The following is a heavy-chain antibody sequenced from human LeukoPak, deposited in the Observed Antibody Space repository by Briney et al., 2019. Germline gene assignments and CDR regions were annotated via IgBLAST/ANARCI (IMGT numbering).Heavy chain of an antibody. J-gene: IGHJ4*02. V-gene: IGHV3-64*01. D-gene: IGHD3-22*01. CDR1: GFTFSSYA. CDR2: IGSNGGST. CDR3: ARGYYDSSGYYYVNSIDY. Sequence: GGSLRLSCAASGFTFSSYAMHWVRQAPGKGLEYVSAIGSNGGSTYYANSVKGRFTISRDNSKNTLYLQMGSLRAEDMAVYYCARGYYDSSGYYYVNSIDYWGQGTLVTVSS.